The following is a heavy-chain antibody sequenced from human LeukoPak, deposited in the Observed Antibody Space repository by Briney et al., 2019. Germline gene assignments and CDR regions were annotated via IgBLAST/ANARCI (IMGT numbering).Heavy chain of an antibody. D-gene: IGHD3-22*01. J-gene: IGHJ4*02. CDR3: AKDADYYDSSGYVFDY. CDR1: GFTFSSYA. V-gene: IGHV3-23*01. Sequence: GGSLRLSCAASGFTFSSYALSWVRQAPGQGLEGVSGISGSGCNTYYADSVKGRFTLSRDNPKNMLYLQMNSLRAEDTAVYYSAKDADYYDSSGYVFDYWGQGTLVTVSS. CDR2: ISGSGCNT.